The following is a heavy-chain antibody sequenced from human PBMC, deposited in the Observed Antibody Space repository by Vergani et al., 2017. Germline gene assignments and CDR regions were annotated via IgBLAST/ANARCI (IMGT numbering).Heavy chain of an antibody. V-gene: IGHV1-69*06. CDR2: IIPIFGTA. D-gene: IGHD4-17*01. Sequence: QVQLVQSGAEVKKPGSSVKVSCKASGGTFSSYAISWVRQAPGQGLEWMGRIIPIFGTANYAQKFQGRVTITRDTSITTAYMELSRLRSDDTAVYYCARADYGDYLDYWGQGTLVTVSS. CDR1: GGTFSSYA. CDR3: ARADYGDYLDY. J-gene: IGHJ4*02.